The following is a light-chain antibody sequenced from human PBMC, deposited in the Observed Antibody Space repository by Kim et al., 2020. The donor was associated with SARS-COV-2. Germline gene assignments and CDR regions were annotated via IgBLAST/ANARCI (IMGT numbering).Light chain of an antibody. CDR3: ATWDDNLNGVV. V-gene: IGLV1-44*01. J-gene: IGLJ3*02. CDR2: DNS. Sequence: ELTQPPSASGTPGQRVTLSCSGANSNIGDNPVSWYHHLPGTAPKLLIYDNSQRASGVPDRFSGSKSGTSASLAIGGVQSGDEADYYCATWDDNLNGVVFGGGTQLSFL. CDR1: NSNIGDNP.